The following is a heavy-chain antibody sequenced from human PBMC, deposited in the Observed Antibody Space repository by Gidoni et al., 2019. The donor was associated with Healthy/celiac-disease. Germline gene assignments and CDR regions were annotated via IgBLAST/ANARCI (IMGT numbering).Heavy chain of an antibody. V-gene: IGHV3-15*07. D-gene: IGHD3-22*01. CDR3: TTGPYFYDLGFAY. CDR2: IKSKTDGGTT. Sequence: EVQLVESGGGLVKPGGSLRLSCAASGFTFSNAWMNWVRQAPGKGLEWVGRIKSKTDGGTTDYAAPVKGRFTISRDDSKNTLYLQMNSLKTEDTAVYYCTTGPYFYDLGFAYWGQGTLVTVSS. J-gene: IGHJ4*02. CDR1: GFTFSNAW.